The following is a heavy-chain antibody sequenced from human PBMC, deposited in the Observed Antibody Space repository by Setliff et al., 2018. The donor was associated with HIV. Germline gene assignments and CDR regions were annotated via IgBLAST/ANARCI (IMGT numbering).Heavy chain of an antibody. CDR1: GYTLTSYY. Sequence: ASVKVSCKASGYTLTSYYMHWMRQAPGQGLEWLGIINPSGGSTSYAQKFQGRVTMTRDTSTSTVYMELSSLRSEDTAVYYCARAQGYCGGACYYHFDYWGQGTLVTVSS. V-gene: IGHV1-46*01. J-gene: IGHJ4*02. D-gene: IGHD2-21*01. CDR3: ARAQGYCGGACYYHFDY. CDR2: INPSGGST.